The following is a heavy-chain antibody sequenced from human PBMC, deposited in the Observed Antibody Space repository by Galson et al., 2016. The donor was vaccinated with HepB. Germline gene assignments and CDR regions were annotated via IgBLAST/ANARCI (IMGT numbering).Heavy chain of an antibody. CDR3: GKDWGSLWESSGNGMDV. D-gene: IGHD3-10*01. CDR1: GFTFDDYT. Sequence: SLRLSCAASGFTFDDYTMHWVRQVPGKGLEWVGLIRWAGRSPDYADSVRGRFTISRDNRQNLMYLQLNGLTTEDTALYYCGKDWGSLWESSGNGMDVWGQGTTVIVSS. CDR2: IRWAGRSP. J-gene: IGHJ6*02. V-gene: IGHV3-43*01.